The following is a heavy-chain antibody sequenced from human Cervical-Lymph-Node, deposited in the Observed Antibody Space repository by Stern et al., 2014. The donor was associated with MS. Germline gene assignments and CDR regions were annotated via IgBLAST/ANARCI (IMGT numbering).Heavy chain of an antibody. CDR3: ARGGRQQQEMRYTRGWSPGDS. Sequence: QVQLVQSGAEVRRPGASVKVSCKASGYTFAVYGITWVRQAPGQGLEWMGWISAYYGNAEHAQNLQDRVTMTIDTSTTTAYMELKNLTSDDTAVYFCARGGRQQQEMRYTRGWSPGDSWGQGTLVTVAS. CDR1: GYTFAVYG. V-gene: IGHV1-18*01. D-gene: IGHD6-19*01. J-gene: IGHJ4*02. CDR2: ISAYYGNA.